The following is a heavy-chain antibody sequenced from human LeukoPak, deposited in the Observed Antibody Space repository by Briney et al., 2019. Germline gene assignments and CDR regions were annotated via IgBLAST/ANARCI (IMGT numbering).Heavy chain of an antibody. Sequence: GGSLRLSCAASGFTFSSYDMHWVRQATGKGLEGVSAIGTAGDTYYPGSVKGRFTISRENAKNSLYLQMNSLRAEDTAVYYCARSRPCGGDCYSYDYWGQGTLVTVSS. V-gene: IGHV3-13*01. J-gene: IGHJ4*02. CDR1: GFTFSSYD. CDR2: IGTAGDT. D-gene: IGHD2-21*02. CDR3: ARSRPCGGDCYSYDY.